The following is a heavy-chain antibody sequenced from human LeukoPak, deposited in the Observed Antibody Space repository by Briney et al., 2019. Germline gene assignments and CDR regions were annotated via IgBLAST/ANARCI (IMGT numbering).Heavy chain of an antibody. V-gene: IGHV4-38-2*01. CDR3: ARQALRFLEWFQGPYFDY. J-gene: IGHJ4*02. Sequence: SETLSLTCAVSGYSISSGYYWGWIRQPPGKGLEWIGSIYHSGSTYYNPSLKSRVTISVDTSKNQFSLKLSSVTAADTAVYYYARQALRFLEWFQGPYFDYWGQGTLVTVSS. D-gene: IGHD3-3*01. CDR1: GYSISSGYY. CDR2: IYHSGST.